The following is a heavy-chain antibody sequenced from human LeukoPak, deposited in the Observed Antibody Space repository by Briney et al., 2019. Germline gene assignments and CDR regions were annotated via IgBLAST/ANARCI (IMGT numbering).Heavy chain of an antibody. Sequence: PSETLSLTCTVSGGSISSYYWSWIRQPPGKGLEWIGYIYYSGGTNYNPSLKSRVTISVDTSKNQFSLQLNSVTAADTAVYYCARRTAAGVWYFDLWGRGTLVTVSS. CDR2: IYYSGGT. D-gene: IGHD6-13*01. J-gene: IGHJ2*01. V-gene: IGHV4-59*08. CDR1: GGSISSYY. CDR3: ARRTAAGVWYFDL.